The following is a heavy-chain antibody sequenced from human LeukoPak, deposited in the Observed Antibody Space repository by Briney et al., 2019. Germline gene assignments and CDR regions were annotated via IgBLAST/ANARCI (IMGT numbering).Heavy chain of an antibody. D-gene: IGHD3-10*01. CDR3: ARGWAPRGEKSSFDQ. Sequence: SATLSLSCSFSGGSISSDFGDSFSTIYWTWIRQVAGKGLDWVARIFGSGHINYTPFLRSRISMSVDTSKNQFSLKLSAVTAADTAVYYCARGWAPRGEKSSFDQWGQGTLVIVSS. CDR1: GGSISSDFGDSFSTIY. V-gene: IGHV4-4*07. CDR2: IFGSGHI. J-gene: IGHJ4*02.